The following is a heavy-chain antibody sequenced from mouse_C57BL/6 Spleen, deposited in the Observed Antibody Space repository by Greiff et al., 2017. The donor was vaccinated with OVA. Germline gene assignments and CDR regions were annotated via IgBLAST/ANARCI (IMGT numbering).Heavy chain of an antibody. CDR1: GFTFSDFY. J-gene: IGHJ3*01. D-gene: IGHD2-4*01. CDR2: SRNKANDYTT. Sequence: EVKLVESGGGLVQSGRSLRLSCATSGFTFSDFYMEWVRQAPGKGLEWIAASRNKANDYTTEYSASVKGRFIVSRDTSQSILYLQMNALRAEDTAIYYCAREDDYDVPFAYWGQGTLVTVSA. V-gene: IGHV7-1*01. CDR3: AREDDYDVPFAY.